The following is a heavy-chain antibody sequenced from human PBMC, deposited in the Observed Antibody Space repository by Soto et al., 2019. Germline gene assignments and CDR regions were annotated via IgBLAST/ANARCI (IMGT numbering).Heavy chain of an antibody. CDR3: ASSFTNGVCCTFDY. CDR1: GFTFSSYG. CDR2: IWYDGSNK. V-gene: IGHV3-33*01. Sequence: QVQLVESGGGVVQPGRSLRLSCAASGFTFSSYGMHWVRQAPGKGLEWVAVIWYDGSNKYYADSVKGRFTISRDNSKNTLYLQMNSLRAEDTAVYYCASSFTNGVCCTFDYWGQGTLVTVSS. J-gene: IGHJ4*02. D-gene: IGHD2-8*01.